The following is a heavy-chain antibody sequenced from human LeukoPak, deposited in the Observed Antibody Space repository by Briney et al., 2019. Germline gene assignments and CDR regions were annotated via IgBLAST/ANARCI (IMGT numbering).Heavy chain of an antibody. CDR1: GFTFDDYA. Sequence: GGSLRLSCAASGFTFDDYAMHWVRQAPGKGLEWVSGISWNSGSIGYADSVKGRFTTSRDNAKNSLYLQMNSLRAEDTALYYCAKDIGSSSSLYYYYGMDVWGQGTTVTVSS. CDR2: ISWNSGSI. J-gene: IGHJ6*02. CDR3: AKDIGSSSSLYYYYGMDV. D-gene: IGHD6-6*01. V-gene: IGHV3-9*01.